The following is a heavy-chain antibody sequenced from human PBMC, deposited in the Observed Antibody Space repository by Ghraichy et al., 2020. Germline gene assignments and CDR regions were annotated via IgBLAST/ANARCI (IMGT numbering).Heavy chain of an antibody. CDR1: GFTFSSYG. Sequence: GGSLRLSCAASGFTFSSYGMHWVRQAPGKGLEWVAVIWYDGSNKYYEDSVKGRFTISRDNSKNTLYLQMNSLRAEDTAVYYCARGEVYYYYGMDVWGQGTTVTVSS. V-gene: IGHV3-33*08. J-gene: IGHJ6*02. CDR2: IWYDGSNK. CDR3: ARGEVYYYYGMDV.